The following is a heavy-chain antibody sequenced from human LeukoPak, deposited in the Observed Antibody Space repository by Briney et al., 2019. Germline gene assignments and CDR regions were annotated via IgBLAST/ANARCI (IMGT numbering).Heavy chain of an antibody. V-gene: IGHV1-18*01. CDR3: ARDLRSIAARQVGGDWFDP. CDR1: GYTFTSYG. CDR2: ISAYNGNT. D-gene: IGHD6-6*01. J-gene: IGHJ5*02. Sequence: ASVKVSCKAAGYTFTSYGISWVRQAPGQGLEWMGWISAYNGNTNYAQKLQGRVTMTTDTSTSTAFMELRSLRSDDTAVYYCARDLRSIAARQVGGDWFDPWGQGTLVTVSS.